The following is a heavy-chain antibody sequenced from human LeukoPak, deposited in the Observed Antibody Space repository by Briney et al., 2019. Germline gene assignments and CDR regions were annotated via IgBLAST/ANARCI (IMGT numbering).Heavy chain of an antibody. J-gene: IGHJ5*02. CDR1: GFTVSSNY. V-gene: IGHV3-53*01. D-gene: IGHD3/OR15-3a*01. CDR2: IYSGGST. CDR3: ARDWTGRNWFDP. Sequence: GGSLRLSCAASGFTVSSNYMSWVRQAPGKGLEWVSVIYSGGSTYYADSVKGRFTISRDNSKNTLYLQMNSLRAEDTAVYYCARDWTGRNWFDPWGQGTLVTVSS.